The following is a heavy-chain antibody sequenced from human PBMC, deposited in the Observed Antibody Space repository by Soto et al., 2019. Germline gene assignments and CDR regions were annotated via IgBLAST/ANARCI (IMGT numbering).Heavy chain of an antibody. J-gene: IGHJ3*02. V-gene: IGHV4-59*01. CDR1: GGSISSYY. D-gene: IGHD2-15*01. CDR3: AREVVACSGGSCYRVFAPDAFDI. CDR2: IYYSGST. Sequence: PSETLSLTCTVSGGSISSYYWSWIRQPPGKGLEWIGYIYYSGSTNYNPSLKSRVTISVDTSKNQFSLKLSSVTAADTAVYYCAREVVACSGGSCYRVFAPDAFDIWGQGTMVTVSS.